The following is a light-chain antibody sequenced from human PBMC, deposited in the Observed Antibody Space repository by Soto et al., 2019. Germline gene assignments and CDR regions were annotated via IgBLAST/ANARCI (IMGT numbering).Light chain of an antibody. Sequence: EIVLTQSPGTLSLSPGERATLSCRASQSVSSSYLAWYQQKPGQAPRLLIYGASSRATGIPDRFSGSGSGTDFTLTISSLEPEDFAVFYCQQYGSSPNTFGQGTQLEIK. V-gene: IGKV3-20*01. CDR3: QQYGSSPNT. J-gene: IGKJ2*01. CDR1: QSVSSSY. CDR2: GAS.